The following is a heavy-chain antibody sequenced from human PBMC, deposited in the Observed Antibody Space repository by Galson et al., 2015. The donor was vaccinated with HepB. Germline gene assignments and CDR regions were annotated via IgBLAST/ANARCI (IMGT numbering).Heavy chain of an antibody. CDR2: ISDSGAST. Sequence: SLRLSCAASGFTFSRYSMSWVRQAPGRGLEWVSTISDSGASTSNADSVKGRFTISRDNSNNTLYLQMSSLRAEDTAIYYCTKRGRLREFDNWAQGTLVTVSS. V-gene: IGHV3-23*01. CDR1: GFTFSRYS. D-gene: IGHD2-21*01. J-gene: IGHJ4*02. CDR3: TKRGRLREFDN.